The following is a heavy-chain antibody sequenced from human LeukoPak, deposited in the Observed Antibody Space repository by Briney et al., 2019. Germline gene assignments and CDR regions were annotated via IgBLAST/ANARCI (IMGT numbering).Heavy chain of an antibody. J-gene: IGHJ3*02. CDR1: GGSLTSSSYY. CDR3: ARRVSALHAFDI. CDR2: IYYSGSP. D-gene: IGHD6-25*01. Sequence: SETLSLTCTVSGGSLTSSSYYWGWIRQPPGKGLEWIGSIYYSGSPFYSPSLKSRVTISVDTSKSQFSLKLSSVTAADTAVYYCARRVSALHAFDIWGQGTMVTVSS. V-gene: IGHV4-39*01.